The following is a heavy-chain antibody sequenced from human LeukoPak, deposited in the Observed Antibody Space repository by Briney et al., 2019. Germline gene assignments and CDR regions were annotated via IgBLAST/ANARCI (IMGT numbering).Heavy chain of an antibody. CDR3: ARDGYYYYGVDV. CDR1: GGSISSYY. CDR2: IYYSGST. Sequence: SETLSLTCTVSGGSISSYYWSWIRQPPGKGLEWIGYIYYSGSTNYNPSLKSRVTISVDTSKNQFSLKLSSVTAADTAVYYCARDGYYYYGVDVWGQGTTVTVSS. J-gene: IGHJ6*02. V-gene: IGHV4-59*01.